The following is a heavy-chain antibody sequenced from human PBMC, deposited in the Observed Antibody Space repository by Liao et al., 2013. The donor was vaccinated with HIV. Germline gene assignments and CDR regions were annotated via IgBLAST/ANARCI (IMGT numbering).Heavy chain of an antibody. Sequence: QVQLQESGPGLVKPSQTLSLTCSVSNDSISSGTYFWSWLRQPAGRTLEWIGRFFAGGDTDYNPSLKNRVTISIDTSKNQFSLKLSSVTAADTAMYYCARETSIYDSSGYYSFYYYYMDVWGKGTAVTVSS. D-gene: IGHD3-22*01. CDR3: ARETSIYDSSGYYSFYYYYMDV. CDR2: FFAGGDT. V-gene: IGHV4-61*02. CDR1: NDSISSGTYF. J-gene: IGHJ6*03.